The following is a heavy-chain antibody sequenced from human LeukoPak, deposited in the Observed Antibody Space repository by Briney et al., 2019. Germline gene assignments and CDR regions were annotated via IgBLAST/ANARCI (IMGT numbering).Heavy chain of an antibody. CDR1: GFTFSSYA. J-gene: IGHJ3*02. CDR3: AREREWELLGAFDI. D-gene: IGHD1-26*01. CDR2: ISSNGGST. Sequence: GGSLRLSCAASGFTFSSYAMHWVRQAPGKGLEYVSAISSNGGSTYYANSVKGRFTISRDNSKNTLYLQMGSLRAEDMAVYYCAREREWELLGAFDIWGQGTMVTVSS. V-gene: IGHV3-64*01.